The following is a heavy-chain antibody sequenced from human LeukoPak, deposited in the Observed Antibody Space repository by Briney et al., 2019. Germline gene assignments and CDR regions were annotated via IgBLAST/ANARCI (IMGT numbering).Heavy chain of an antibody. J-gene: IGHJ4*02. V-gene: IGHV3-30*02. CDR1: GFTFSSYG. CDR2: IRYDGSNK. Sequence: PGGSLRLSCAESGFTFSSYGMQWVCQAPGKGLEWVEFIRYDGSNKYYADSVKGRFTISRDNSKNTLYLQMNSLRAEDTAVYYCAKDSRLITAAAFFYYWGQATLVTVSS. CDR3: AKDSRLITAAAFFYY. D-gene: IGHD6-13*01.